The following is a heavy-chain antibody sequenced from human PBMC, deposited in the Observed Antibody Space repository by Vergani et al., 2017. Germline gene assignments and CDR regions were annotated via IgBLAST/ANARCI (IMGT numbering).Heavy chain of an antibody. CDR2: IIPIFGTT. CDR1: VGTFSSNS. J-gene: IGHJ4*02. Sequence: QGQLAQSAAEVKKPGSSVKVSCKASVGTFSSNSISWVRQAPGQGLEWMGRIIPIFGTTSYAQKFQGRFPVLAEESTSTAYMELSSRRSEDTAVYYFARSSGYYSYYFDFWGQGTLVTVSS. CDR3: ARSSGYYSYYFDF. V-gene: IGHV1-69*13. D-gene: IGHD3-22*01.